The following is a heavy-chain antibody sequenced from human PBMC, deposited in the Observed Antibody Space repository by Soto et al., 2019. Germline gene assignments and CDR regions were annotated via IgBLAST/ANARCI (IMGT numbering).Heavy chain of an antibody. V-gene: IGHV1-69*06. CDR1: GGTFSSYA. CDR2: IIPSFGTA. J-gene: IGHJ6*02. Sequence: GASVKFSCKGSGGTFSSYAISWVRQAPGQGLEWMGGIIPSFGTANYAQKFQGRVTITADKSTSTAYMELSSLSSVTAADTAVYYCARYSPIVGVDYYYSGMDVWGQGTTVTVSS. CDR3: ARYSPIVGVDYYYSGMDV. D-gene: IGHD1-26*01.